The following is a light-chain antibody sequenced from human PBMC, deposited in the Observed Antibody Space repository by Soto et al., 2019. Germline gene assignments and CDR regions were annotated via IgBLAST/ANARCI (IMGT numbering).Light chain of an antibody. Sequence: QSALTQPPSASGSPGQSVAISCTGTASDIGGYTFVSWYQQHPGKAPKLLIYDVNKRPSGVPDRLSGSKSGNTASLTVSGLQAEYEADYYCSAHGGTNPYVFGTGTKLTVL. CDR1: ASDIGGYTF. CDR2: DVN. CDR3: SAHGGTNPYV. V-gene: IGLV2-8*01. J-gene: IGLJ1*01.